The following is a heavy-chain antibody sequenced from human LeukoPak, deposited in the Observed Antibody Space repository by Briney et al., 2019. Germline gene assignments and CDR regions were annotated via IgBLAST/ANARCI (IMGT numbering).Heavy chain of an antibody. CDR2: IKQDGSEK. CDR3: ARDGTHYDSSGYYVFLDY. V-gene: IGHV3-7*01. J-gene: IGHJ4*02. Sequence: PGGFLRLSCAVSGFTFSNYWMSWVRQAPGKGLEWAANIKQDGSEKYYVDSVKGRFTISRDNAKNSLYLQMNSLRADDTAVYYCARDGTHYDSSGYYVFLDYWGQGTLVTVSS. CDR1: GFTFSNYW. D-gene: IGHD3-22*01.